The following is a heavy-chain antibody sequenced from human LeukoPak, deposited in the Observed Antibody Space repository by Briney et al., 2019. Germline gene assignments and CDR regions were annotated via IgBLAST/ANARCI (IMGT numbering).Heavy chain of an antibody. CDR2: INHSGST. CDR3: ARGGPPYSSSWRGLGYYFDY. V-gene: IGHV4-34*01. CDR1: GGSFSGYY. J-gene: IGHJ4*02. Sequence: SDTLSLTCAVYGGSFSGYYWSWIRQPPGKGLEWIGEINHSGSTNYNPSLKSRVTISVDTSKNQFSLKLSSVTAADTAVYYCARGGPPYSSSWRGLGYYFDYWGQGTLVTVSS. D-gene: IGHD6-13*01.